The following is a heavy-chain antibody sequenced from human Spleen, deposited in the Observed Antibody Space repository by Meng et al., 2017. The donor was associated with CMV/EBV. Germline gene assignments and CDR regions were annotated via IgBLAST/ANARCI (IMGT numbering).Heavy chain of an antibody. CDR2: ITYGGDDT. Sequence: GESLKISCAVSGFIFTNYDMSWVRQAPGRGLEWISSITYGGDDTFYADSVKGRFTISSDNSKSLLYLHMNTLTADDTALYCCAKIRGEHCGGGSCYGFDYWGQGTLDTVSS. CDR3: AKIRGEHCGGGSCYGFDY. D-gene: IGHD2-15*01. CDR1: GFIFTNYD. V-gene: IGHV3-23*01. J-gene: IGHJ4*02.